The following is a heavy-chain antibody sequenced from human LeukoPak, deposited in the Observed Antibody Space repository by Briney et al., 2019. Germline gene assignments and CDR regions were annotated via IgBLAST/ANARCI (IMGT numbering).Heavy chain of an antibody. Sequence: ASVKVSCKASGYTFTSYSISWVRQAPAQGLEWMGCISAYNGNTNYAQKLQGRVTMTTDTTRSTGYMELRSLRSDASAVYYCARELYSYGQLDAFDIWGQGTMVTVSS. D-gene: IGHD5-18*01. CDR1: GYTFTSYS. V-gene: IGHV1-18*01. CDR3: ARELYSYGQLDAFDI. J-gene: IGHJ3*02. CDR2: ISAYNGNT.